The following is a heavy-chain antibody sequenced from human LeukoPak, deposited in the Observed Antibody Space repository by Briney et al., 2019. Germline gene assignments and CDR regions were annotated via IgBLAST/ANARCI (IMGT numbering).Heavy chain of an antibody. J-gene: IGHJ4*02. Sequence: GASVKVSCKASGYTFTSYGFNWVRQALGQGLEWMGWISTYNGNTNSAKKFHGRVTLTTDTSTSTAYMELKSLRSDDTAIYYCARDFGYTYAYDYWGQGTLVTVSS. CDR1: GYTFTSYG. CDR3: ARDFGYTYAYDY. D-gene: IGHD5-18*01. CDR2: ISTYNGNT. V-gene: IGHV1-18*01.